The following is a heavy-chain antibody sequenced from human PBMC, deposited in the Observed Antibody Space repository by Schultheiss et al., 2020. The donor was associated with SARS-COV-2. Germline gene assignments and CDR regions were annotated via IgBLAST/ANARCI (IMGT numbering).Heavy chain of an antibody. J-gene: IGHJ4*02. CDR3: ARTSAGYIYDY. CDR2: IDWDDDK. Sequence: TLSLTCTVSGGSISSYYWSWIRQPPGKALEWLALIDWDDDKFYSTSLKTRLTISKDTSKNQVVLTMTNMDPVDTATYYCARTSAGYIYDYWGQGTLVTVSS. V-gene: IGHV2-70*18. D-gene: IGHD5-18*01. CDR1: GGSISSYY.